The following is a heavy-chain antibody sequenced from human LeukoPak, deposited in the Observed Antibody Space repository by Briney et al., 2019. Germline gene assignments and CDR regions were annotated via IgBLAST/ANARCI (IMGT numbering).Heavy chain of an antibody. CDR2: IYYSGST. D-gene: IGHD4/OR15-4a*01. Sequence: SETLSLTCTVSGGSISSGDYYWSWIRQPPGKGLEWIGYIYYSGSTNYNPSLKSRVTISVDTSKNQFSLKLSSVTAADTAVYYCARGPYGGVPRPYYFDYWGQGTLVTVSS. CDR3: ARGPYGGVPRPYYFDY. J-gene: IGHJ4*02. V-gene: IGHV4-61*08. CDR1: GGSISSGDYY.